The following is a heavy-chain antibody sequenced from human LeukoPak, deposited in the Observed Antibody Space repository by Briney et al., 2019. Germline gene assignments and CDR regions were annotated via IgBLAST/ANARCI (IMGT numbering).Heavy chain of an antibody. J-gene: IGHJ4*02. CDR3: ARAPTGDYGGNFDY. Sequence: ASVKVSCKASGYTFTGYYMHWVRQAPGQGLEWMGWINPNSGGTNYAQKFQGWVTMTRDTSISTAYMELSRLRSDDTAVYYCARAPTGDYGGNFDYWGQGTLVTVSS. CDR2: INPNSGGT. V-gene: IGHV1-2*04. CDR1: GYTFTGYY. D-gene: IGHD4-23*01.